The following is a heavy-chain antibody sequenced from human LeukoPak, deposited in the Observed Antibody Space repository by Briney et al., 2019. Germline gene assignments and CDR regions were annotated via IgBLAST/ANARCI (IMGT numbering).Heavy chain of an antibody. V-gene: IGHV5-51*01. Sequence: GESLKLSCKGSGYSFTSYWIGWVRQMPGKGLEWMGLIYPGDSDARYSPPLQDPVTISAATSISTAYLQWTSLKASDTAMYYCARGYGYGYYSDYWGEGTPVTVSS. CDR3: ARGYGYGYYSDY. CDR2: IYPGDSDA. D-gene: IGHD5-18*01. CDR1: GYSFTSYW. J-gene: IGHJ4*02.